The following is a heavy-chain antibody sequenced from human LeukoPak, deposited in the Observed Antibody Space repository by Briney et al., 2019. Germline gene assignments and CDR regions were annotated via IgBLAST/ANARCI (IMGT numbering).Heavy chain of an antibody. V-gene: IGHV1-2*02. Sequence: ASVKVSCKASGYTFTGYYMHWVRQAPGQGLEWMGWINPNSGGTNYAQKFQGRVTMTRDTSISTAYMELSRLRSDDTAVYYCAREGSNPSNFEYNWFDPWGQGTLVTVSS. J-gene: IGHJ5*02. CDR2: INPNSGGT. CDR3: AREGSNPSNFEYNWFDP. D-gene: IGHD1-26*01. CDR1: GYTFTGYY.